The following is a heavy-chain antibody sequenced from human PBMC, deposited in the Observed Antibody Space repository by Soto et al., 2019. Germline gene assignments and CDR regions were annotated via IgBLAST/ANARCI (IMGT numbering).Heavy chain of an antibody. CDR2: IIPIFGTA. D-gene: IGHD2-15*01. Sequence: SVKVSCKASGGTFSSYAISWVRHAPGQGLEWMGGIIPIFGTANYAQKFQGRVTITADKSTSTAYMELSSLRSEDTAVYYCARGCGGGSCNYYGMDVWGQGTTVT. CDR1: GGTFSSYA. V-gene: IGHV1-69*06. CDR3: ARGCGGGSCNYYGMDV. J-gene: IGHJ6*02.